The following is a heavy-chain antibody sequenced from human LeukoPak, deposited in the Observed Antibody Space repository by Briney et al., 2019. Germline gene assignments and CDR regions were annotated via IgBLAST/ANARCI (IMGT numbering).Heavy chain of an antibody. D-gene: IGHD5-12*01. V-gene: IGHV4-59*01. CDR3: ARGNSGYDYAFDI. CDR2: IYYSGST. Sequence: PSETLSLTCTVSGGSISSYHWSWIRQPPGKGLEWIGSIYYSGSTNYNPSLKSRVIISVDTSKNQISLKLSSVTAADTAVYYCARGNSGYDYAFDIWGQGTMVSVSS. J-gene: IGHJ3*02. CDR1: GGSISSYH.